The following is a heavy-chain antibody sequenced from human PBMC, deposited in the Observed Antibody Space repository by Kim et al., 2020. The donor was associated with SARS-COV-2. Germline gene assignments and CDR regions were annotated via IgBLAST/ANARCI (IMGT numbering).Heavy chain of an antibody. V-gene: IGHV4-39*07. D-gene: IGHD2-2*01. Sequence: SETLSLTCTVSGDSISRSNFYWAWIRQPPGKGPEWIGSVHNSGTTYYNPSLQSRVTIFVDTSRDQFSLMLNSVTAADTAAYYCGRDGDYTTSWDYYFDY. J-gene: IGHJ4*01. CDR3: GRDGDYTTSWDYYFDY. CDR2: VHNSGTT. CDR1: GDSISRSNFY.